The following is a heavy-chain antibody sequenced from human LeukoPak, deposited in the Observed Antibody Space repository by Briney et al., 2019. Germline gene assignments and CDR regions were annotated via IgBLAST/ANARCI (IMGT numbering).Heavy chain of an antibody. Sequence: GASVKVSCKASGYTFTGYYMHWVRQAPGQGLEWMGWINPNSGGTNYAQKFQGRVTMTRDTSISTAYMELSRLRSDDTAVYYCASGGMVRGAYRGPLGYWGQGTLVTVSS. J-gene: IGHJ4*02. CDR2: INPNSGGT. V-gene: IGHV1-2*02. D-gene: IGHD3-10*01. CDR3: ASGGMVRGAYRGPLGY. CDR1: GYTFTGYY.